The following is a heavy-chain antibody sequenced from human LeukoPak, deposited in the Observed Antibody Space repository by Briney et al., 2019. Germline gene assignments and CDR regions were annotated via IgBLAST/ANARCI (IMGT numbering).Heavy chain of an antibody. Sequence: GGSLRLSCAASGFTVSSNYMSWVRQAPGKGLEWVSVIYSGGSTYYADSVKGRFTISRDNSKNTLYLQMNSLRAEDTAVYYCARAPRPYYYDNSGYYYDYWGQGTLVTVSS. CDR1: GFTVSSNY. J-gene: IGHJ4*02. CDR2: IYSGGST. V-gene: IGHV3-66*01. CDR3: ARAPRPYYYDNSGYYYDY. D-gene: IGHD3-22*01.